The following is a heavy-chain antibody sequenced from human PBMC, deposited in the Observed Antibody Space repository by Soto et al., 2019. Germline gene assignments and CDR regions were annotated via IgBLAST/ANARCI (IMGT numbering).Heavy chain of an antibody. CDR3: ARDNYYYDTRGYRIFDY. CDR1: GDSIIGIYH. Sequence: SETLSLTCAVSGDSIIGIYHWAWIRQSPGRGLEWIASIYHTGTTYYTPSLESRVTISVDTSKNQFSLKLTSVTAADTAVYFCARDNYYYDTRGYRIFDYWGQGTLVTVSS. V-gene: IGHV4-38-2*02. CDR2: IYHTGTT. J-gene: IGHJ4*02. D-gene: IGHD3-22*01.